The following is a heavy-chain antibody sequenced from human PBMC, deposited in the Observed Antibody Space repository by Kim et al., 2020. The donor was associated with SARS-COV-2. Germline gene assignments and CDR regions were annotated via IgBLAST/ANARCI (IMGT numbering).Heavy chain of an antibody. Sequence: GGSLRLSCAASGFTFRNYWMTWVRQAPGKGLEWVANIKRDGTEKHYVDSVKGRFSISRDNAKNSVFLQMNSLRADDTAVYFCTEPRWQALWGQGTLVTVSS. V-gene: IGHV3-7*01. CDR2: IKRDGTEK. J-gene: IGHJ4*02. CDR3: TEPRWQAL. CDR1: GFTFRNYW. D-gene: IGHD3-3*02.